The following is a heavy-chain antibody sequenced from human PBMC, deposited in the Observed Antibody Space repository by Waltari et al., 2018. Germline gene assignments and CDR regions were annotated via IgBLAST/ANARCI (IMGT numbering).Heavy chain of an antibody. D-gene: IGHD6-25*01. CDR3: VTDRGNFDY. V-gene: IGHV3-15*01. CDR2: IKTNSDGATT. Sequence: EVQVVESGGGLVQPGGSLRLSCAASGFTFSSSWMTWVRPAPTGGLGWIGRIKTNSDGATTEFAAPLKGRFSISRDDSKKTLYLQLSSLEKDDTAVYYCVTDRGNFDYWGQGTLVTVSS. J-gene: IGHJ4*02. CDR1: GFTFSSSW.